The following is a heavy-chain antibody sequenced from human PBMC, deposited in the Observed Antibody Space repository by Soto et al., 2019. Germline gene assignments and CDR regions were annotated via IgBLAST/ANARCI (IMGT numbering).Heavy chain of an antibody. Sequence: QVQLVQSGAEVKKPGSSVKVSCKVSGGTFSSFDIRWLRQAPGQRLEWMGGIIAAFGQTNYAPKYQGTVSITADDSATTVYMELSSLRSDDTGVYYCARSGPYCNGGSCYFQYWGQGTLVTVSS. V-gene: IGHV1-69*01. J-gene: IGHJ1*01. D-gene: IGHD2-15*01. CDR3: ARSGPYCNGGSCYFQY. CDR1: GGTFSSFD. CDR2: IIAAFGQT.